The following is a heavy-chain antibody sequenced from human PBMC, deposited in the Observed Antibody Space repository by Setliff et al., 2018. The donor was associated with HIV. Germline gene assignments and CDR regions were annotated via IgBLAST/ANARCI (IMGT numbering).Heavy chain of an antibody. CDR2: MYHTGST. J-gene: IGHJ5*02. D-gene: IGHD1-26*01. V-gene: IGHV4-38-2*01. CDR1: GYSISSGCY. CDR3: ARSTVGAGASFP. Sequence: SETLSLTCAVSGYSISSGCYWGWIRQPPGKGLEWIGSMYHTGSTYYSPSLNSRVTISLDTSKNQFSLRLTSLTAADTAIYYCARSTVGAGASFPWGRGSLVTVSS.